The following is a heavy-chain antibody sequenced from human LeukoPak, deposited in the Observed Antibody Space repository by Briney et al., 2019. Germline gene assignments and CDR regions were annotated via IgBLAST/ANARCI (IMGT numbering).Heavy chain of an antibody. CDR3: ASRRDGYKNHRYYFDY. CDR2: IWYDGSNK. V-gene: IGHV3-33*03. J-gene: IGHJ4*02. D-gene: IGHD5-24*01. CDR1: GFTFSSYG. Sequence: GGSLRLSCAASGFTFSSYGMHWVRQAPGKGLEWVAVIWYDGSNKYYADSVKGRFTISRDNAKNSLYLQMNSLRAEDTAVYYCASRRDGYKNHRYYFDYWGQGTLVTVSS.